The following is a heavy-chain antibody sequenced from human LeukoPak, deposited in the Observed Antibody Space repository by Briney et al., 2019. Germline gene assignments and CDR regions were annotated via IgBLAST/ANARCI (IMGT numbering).Heavy chain of an antibody. D-gene: IGHD1-26*01. J-gene: IGHJ3*02. CDR2: IIPILGIA. CDR1: GGTFSSYA. CDR3: ARSGMVAPHDAFGI. Sequence: GASVKVSCKASGGTFSSYAISWVRQAPGQGLEWMGRIIPILGIANYAQKFQGSVTITADKSTSTAYMELSSLRSEDTAVYYCARSGMVAPHDAFGIWGQGTMVTVSS. V-gene: IGHV1-69*04.